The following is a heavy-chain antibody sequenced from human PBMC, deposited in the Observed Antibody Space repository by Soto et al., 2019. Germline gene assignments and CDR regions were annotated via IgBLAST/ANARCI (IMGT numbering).Heavy chain of an antibody. CDR3: VRHVGQCRRGNCYYHWFDP. Sequence: SETLSLTCSVSGVTMSYGGYSWSWIRQSPGKGLEWLGYISHLETTYYNPSFKSRLSLSVDTSKNQFSLRLISLTVADTAVYYCVRHVGQCRRGNCYYHWFDPWGQGTLVTVSS. D-gene: IGHD2-21*02. CDR2: ISHLETT. J-gene: IGHJ5*02. V-gene: IGHV4-30-2*06. CDR1: GVTMSYGGYS.